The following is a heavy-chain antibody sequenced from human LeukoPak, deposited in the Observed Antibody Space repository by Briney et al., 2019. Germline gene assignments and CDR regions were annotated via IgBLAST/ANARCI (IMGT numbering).Heavy chain of an antibody. Sequence: GGSLRLSCAASGFTFSSAWMSWVRQAPGKGLEWVGRIKSKRDRETTDYAAPVKGRFTSSRDDSKNTLYLQMNSPKTEDTAVYYCTTEGYCSGGDCYSYDNWGQGTLVTVSS. J-gene: IGHJ4*02. D-gene: IGHD2-15*01. CDR3: TTEGYCSGGDCYSYDN. CDR2: IKSKRDRETT. CDR1: GFTFSSAW. V-gene: IGHV3-15*01.